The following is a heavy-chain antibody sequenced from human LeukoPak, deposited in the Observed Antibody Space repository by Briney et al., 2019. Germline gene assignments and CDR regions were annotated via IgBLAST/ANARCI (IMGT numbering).Heavy chain of an antibody. CDR3: VRRVILHTLDI. CDR2: IYYGGTT. J-gene: IGHJ3*02. D-gene: IGHD1-26*01. V-gene: IGHV4-39*01. CDR1: GGSISSSSHY. Sequence: SETLSLTCTVSGGSISSSSHYWAWIRQPPGKGLEWIGSIYYGGTTFYNPSLKSRITISVDTSKTQFSLKLSSVTAADTAIYYCVRRVILHTLDIWGQGTMVTVSS.